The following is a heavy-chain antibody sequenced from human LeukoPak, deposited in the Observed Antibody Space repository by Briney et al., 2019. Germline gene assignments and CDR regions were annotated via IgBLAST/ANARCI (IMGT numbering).Heavy chain of an antibody. V-gene: IGHV4-4*07. Sequence: SETLSLTCTVSGDSISSYYWSWIRQPAGKGLEWFGRIYASGSTNYNPSLKSRVTMSLDTSKNQFSLNLSSVTAADTAVYYCARKALPGNWFDPWGQGTLVTVSS. CDR3: ARKALPGNWFDP. J-gene: IGHJ5*02. CDR2: IYASGST. CDR1: GDSISSYY.